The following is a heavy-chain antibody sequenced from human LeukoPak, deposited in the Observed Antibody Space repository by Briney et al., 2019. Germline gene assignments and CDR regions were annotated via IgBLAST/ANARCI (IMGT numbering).Heavy chain of an antibody. CDR2: IYHSGST. CDR3: ARDLVTTSIGVFDY. V-gene: IGHV4-30-2*01. Sequence: SETLSLTCTVSGGSISSGGYYWSWIRQPPGKGLEWIGYIYHSGSTYYNPSPKSRATISVDRSKNQFSLKLSSVTAADTAVYYCARDLVTTSIGVFDYWGQGTLVTVSS. D-gene: IGHD4-11*01. J-gene: IGHJ4*02. CDR1: GGSISSGGYY.